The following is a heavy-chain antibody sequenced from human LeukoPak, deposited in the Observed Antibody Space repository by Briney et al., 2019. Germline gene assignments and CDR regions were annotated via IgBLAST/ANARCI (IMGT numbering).Heavy chain of an antibody. Sequence: PSETLCLTCTVSGGSISSYYWSWIRQPAGKGLEWIGRIHTSGSTDYNPSLKSRVTMSVDTSKNQFSLKLRSVTAADTAVYYCAREGSATARPFVSNDYWGQGTLVTVSS. V-gene: IGHV4-4*07. D-gene: IGHD6-6*01. CDR3: AREGSATARPFVSNDY. CDR1: GGSISSYY. J-gene: IGHJ4*02. CDR2: IHTSGST.